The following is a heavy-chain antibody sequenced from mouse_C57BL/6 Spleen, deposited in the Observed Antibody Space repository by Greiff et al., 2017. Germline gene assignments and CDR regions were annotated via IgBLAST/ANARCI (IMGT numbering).Heavy chain of an antibody. Sequence: DVKLVESGGGLVKPGGSLKLSCAASGFTFSDYGMHWVRQAPEKGLEWVAYISSGSSTIYYADTVKGRFTISRDNAKNTLFLQMTSLRSEDTAMYYCARHRILRTAFDYWGQGTTLTVSS. CDR3: ARHRILRTAFDY. V-gene: IGHV5-17*01. J-gene: IGHJ2*01. CDR1: GFTFSDYG. CDR2: ISSGSSTI. D-gene: IGHD1-1*01.